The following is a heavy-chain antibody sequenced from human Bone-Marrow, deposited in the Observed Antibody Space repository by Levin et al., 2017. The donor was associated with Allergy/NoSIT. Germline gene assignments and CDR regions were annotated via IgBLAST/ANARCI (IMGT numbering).Heavy chain of an antibody. V-gene: IGHV3-53*01. J-gene: IGHJ1*01. CDR1: GVTVSNNY. CDR3: AKAPGYATGKGYFQH. D-gene: IGHD1-1*01. Sequence: GESLKISCAASGVTVSNNYMSWVRQAPGKGLEWVSVIYSGGSTYYAESVKGRFTISRDSAKSSLYLEMNSLRAEDAALYYCAKAPGYATGKGYFQHWGQGTLVTLSS. CDR2: IYSGGST.